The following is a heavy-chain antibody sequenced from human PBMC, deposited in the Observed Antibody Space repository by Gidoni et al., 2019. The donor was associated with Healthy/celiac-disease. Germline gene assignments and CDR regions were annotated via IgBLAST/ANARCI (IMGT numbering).Heavy chain of an antibody. J-gene: IGHJ3*02. CDR3: ASPGGGYHDTAFDI. V-gene: IGHV1-69*02. CDR2: IIPILGIA. Sequence: QVQLVQSGAEVKKPGSSVKVSCKASGGTFSSYTISWVRQAPGQGLEWMGRIIPILGIANYAQKFQGRVTITADKSTSTAYMELSSLRSEDTAVYYCASPGGGYHDTAFDIWGQGTMVTVSS. D-gene: IGHD3-22*01. CDR1: GGTFSSYT.